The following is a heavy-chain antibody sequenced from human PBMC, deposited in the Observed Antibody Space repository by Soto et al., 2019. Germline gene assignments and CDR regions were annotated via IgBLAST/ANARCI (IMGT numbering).Heavy chain of an antibody. CDR1: GFTFSSFA. J-gene: IGHJ3*02. CDR3: ARDRYSNGAPVEAFDI. D-gene: IGHD4-4*01. CDR2: INSDGSST. V-gene: IGHV3-74*01. Sequence: GGSLRLSCAASGFTFSSFALSWVRQAPGKGLVWVSRINSDGSSTSYADSVKGRFTISRDNAKNTLYLQMNSLRAEDTAVYYCARDRYSNGAPVEAFDIWGQGTMVTVSS.